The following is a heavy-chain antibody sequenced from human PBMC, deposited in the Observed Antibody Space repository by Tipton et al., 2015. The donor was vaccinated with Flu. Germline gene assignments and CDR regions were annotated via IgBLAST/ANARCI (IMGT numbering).Heavy chain of an antibody. CDR3: ARVARGGTYYYDSSGYYHNY. CDR1: GYTFTSYG. J-gene: IGHJ4*02. V-gene: IGHV1-2*06. D-gene: IGHD3-22*01. Sequence: QMQLVQSGAEVKKPGASVKVSCKASGYTFTSYGISWVRQAPGQGLEWMGRINPNSGGTNYAQKFQGRVTMTRDTSISTAYMELSRLRSDDPAVYYCARVARGGTYYYDSSGYYHNYWGQGTLVTVSS. CDR2: INPNSGGT.